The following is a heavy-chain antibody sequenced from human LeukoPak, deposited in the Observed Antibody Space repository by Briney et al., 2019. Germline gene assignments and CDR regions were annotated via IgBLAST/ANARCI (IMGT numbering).Heavy chain of an antibody. CDR2: IYYSGST. J-gene: IGHJ4*02. CDR3: ARSRGGYLDY. Sequence: SESLSPTWTVSGGSISSYYWSWIRQPPGKGLEWSGYIYYSGSTHYNPSLKSRVTISVDTSKNQFSLKLSSVTAADTAVYYCARSRGGYLDYWGQGTLVTVSS. D-gene: IGHD2-15*01. CDR1: GGSISSYY. V-gene: IGHV4-59*08.